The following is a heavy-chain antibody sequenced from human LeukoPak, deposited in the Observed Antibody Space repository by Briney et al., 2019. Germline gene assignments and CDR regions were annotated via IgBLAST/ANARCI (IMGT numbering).Heavy chain of an antibody. CDR2: IYYSGST. J-gene: IGHJ6*03. D-gene: IGHD3-9*01. CDR1: GASVSTNNW. CDR3: ARTRANYDVLTGSTIYYHYYYMDV. Sequence: SETLSLTCVVSGASVSTNNWWTWVRQAPGKGLEWIGYIYYSGSTNYNPSLKSRVTISVDTSKNQFSLKLTSVTAADSAVYYCARTRANYDVLTGSTIYYHYYYMDVWGKGTTVTISS. V-gene: IGHV4-61*01.